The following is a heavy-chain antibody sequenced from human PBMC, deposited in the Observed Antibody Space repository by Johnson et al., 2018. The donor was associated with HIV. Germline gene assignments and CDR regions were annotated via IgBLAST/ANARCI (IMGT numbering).Heavy chain of an antibody. V-gene: IGHV3-33*06. CDR3: AKDRFTMPVGDAFDL. Sequence: QVQLVESGGGVVQPGTSLRLSCAASGFTFSSYGIHWVRQAPGKGLEWVANIKQDGREKYYVDSVKGRFTISRDNSKNTLYLQMNSLRAEDTAVYYCAKDRFTMPVGDAFDLWGQGTMVTVSS. D-gene: IGHD3-22*01. CDR2: IKQDGREK. CDR1: GFTFSSYG. J-gene: IGHJ3*01.